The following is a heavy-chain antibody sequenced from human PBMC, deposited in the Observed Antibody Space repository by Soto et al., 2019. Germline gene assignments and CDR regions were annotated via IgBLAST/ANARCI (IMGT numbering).Heavy chain of an antibody. J-gene: IGHJ6*03. D-gene: IGHD7-27*01. Sequence: EVQLVESGGGLVQPGGSLRLSCATSGFILSDCAMNWVRQAPGKRLAWVSYISSSSSVIDYADPVKGRFTVSRDNARNSLNLQMNSLRAEDTAVYYCARDLSWGSNWYYYMDVWVKGTTVTVSS. V-gene: IGHV3-48*01. CDR3: ARDLSWGSNWYYYMDV. CDR1: GFILSDCA. CDR2: ISSSSSVI.